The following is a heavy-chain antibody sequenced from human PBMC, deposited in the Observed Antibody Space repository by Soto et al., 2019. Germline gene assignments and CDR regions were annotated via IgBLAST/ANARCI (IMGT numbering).Heavy chain of an antibody. V-gene: IGHV4-30-2*01. J-gene: IGHJ4*02. Sequence: SETLSLTCAVSGGSISSGGYSWSWTRQPPGRGLEWIGYIYHSGSTYYNPSLKSRVTISVDRSKNQFSLKLSSVTAADTAVYYCARGADSSSWYPYFDYWGQGTLVTVSS. D-gene: IGHD6-13*01. CDR3: ARGADSSSWYPYFDY. CDR1: GGSISSGGYS. CDR2: IYHSGST.